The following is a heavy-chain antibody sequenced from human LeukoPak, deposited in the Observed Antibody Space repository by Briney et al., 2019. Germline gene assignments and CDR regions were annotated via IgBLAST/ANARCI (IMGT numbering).Heavy chain of an antibody. CDR3: AKDPEPEYSSGWYN. V-gene: IGHV3-23*01. CDR1: GFTFSSYA. D-gene: IGHD6-19*01. CDR2: ISGSGGST. Sequence: GGSLRLSCAASGFTFSSYAMSWVRQAPGKGLELVSAISGSGGSTYYADSVKGRFTISRDNSKNTLYLQMNSLRAEATAVYYCAKDPEPEYSSGWYNWGQGTLVTVSS. J-gene: IGHJ4*02.